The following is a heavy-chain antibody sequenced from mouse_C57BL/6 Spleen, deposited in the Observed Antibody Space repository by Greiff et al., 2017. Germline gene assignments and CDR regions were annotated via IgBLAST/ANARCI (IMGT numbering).Heavy chain of an antibody. D-gene: IGHD2-5*01. V-gene: IGHV10-3*01. CDR2: LRSKSSNYAT. CDR3: VREDSNYAMDY. CDR1: GFTFNTYA. Sequence: EVQLVESGGGLVQPKGSLKLSCAASGFTFNTYAMHWVRQAPGKGLEWVARLRSKSSNYATYYADSVKDRFTISRDDSQSMLYLQMNNLKTEDTAMYYCVREDSNYAMDYWGQGTSVTVSS. J-gene: IGHJ4*01.